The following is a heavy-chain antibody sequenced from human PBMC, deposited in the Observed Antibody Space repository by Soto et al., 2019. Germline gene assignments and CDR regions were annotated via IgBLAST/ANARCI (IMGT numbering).Heavy chain of an antibody. Sequence: PAEILSLTCTVSGGSISRSSYYWGWISKPPGKGLEWIGSIYYSGSTYYNPSLKSRVTISVDTSKNQFSLKLSSVTAADTAVYYCARRSGYDNTFDYWGQGTLVTVSS. CDR2: IYYSGST. D-gene: IGHD5-12*01. CDR1: GGSISRSSYY. CDR3: ARRSGYDNTFDY. J-gene: IGHJ4*02. V-gene: IGHV4-39*01.